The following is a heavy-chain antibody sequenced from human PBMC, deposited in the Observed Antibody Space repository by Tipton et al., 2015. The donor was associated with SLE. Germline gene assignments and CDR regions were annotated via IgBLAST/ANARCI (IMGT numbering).Heavy chain of an antibody. V-gene: IGHV4-39*07. Sequence: TLSLTCTVSGGSISSSSYYWGWIRQPPGKGLEWIGDIHYGGSTCYNPSLKSRLTVSVDTSKNQFSLTLTSVTAADTAVYYCATSPPYYNVWSGYLFWGQGTLITVSS. D-gene: IGHD3-3*01. CDR2: IHYGGST. CDR3: ATSPPYYNVWSGYLF. CDR1: GGSISSSSYY. J-gene: IGHJ4*02.